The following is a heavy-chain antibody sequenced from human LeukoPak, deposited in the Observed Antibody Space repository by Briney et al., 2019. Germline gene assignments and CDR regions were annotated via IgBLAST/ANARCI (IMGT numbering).Heavy chain of an antibody. V-gene: IGHV3-21*01. D-gene: IGHD2-15*01. CDR2: ISSSSSYI. J-gene: IGHJ5*02. CDR3: ARDPAGLCSGGSCYRWFDP. CDR1: GFTFSSYS. Sequence: PGGSLRLSCAASGFTFSSYSMNWVRQAPGKGLEWVSSISSSSSYIYYVDSVKGRFTISRDNAKNSLYLQMNSLRAEDTAVYYCARDPAGLCSGGSCYRWFDPWGQGTLVTVSS.